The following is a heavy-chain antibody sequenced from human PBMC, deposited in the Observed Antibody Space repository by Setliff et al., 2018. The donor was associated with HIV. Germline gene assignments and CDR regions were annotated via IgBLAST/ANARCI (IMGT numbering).Heavy chain of an antibody. CDR3: ARDRGSGSWFDF. CDR2: LYTSGST. CDR1: GGSITSGSYY. J-gene: IGHJ4*02. V-gene: IGHV4-61*02. D-gene: IGHD1-26*01. Sequence: SETLSLTCTVSGGSITSGSYYWSWIRQPAGKGLEWIGRLYTSGSTNYNPSLKSRVTMSVDTSKNQFSLKLSSVTAADTAVYYCARDRGSGSWFDFWGQGTLVTVLL.